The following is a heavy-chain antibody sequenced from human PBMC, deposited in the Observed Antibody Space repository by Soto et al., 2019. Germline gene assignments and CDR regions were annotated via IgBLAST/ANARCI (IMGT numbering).Heavy chain of an antibody. CDR2: ISSSSSTI. D-gene: IGHD3-10*01. J-gene: IGHJ6*02. CDR1: GFTFSSYS. CDR3: ARDGLWFGELLYYHGMDV. Sequence: GGSLRLSCAASGFTFSSYSMNWVRQAPGKGLEWVSYISSSSSTIYYADSVKGRFTISRDNAKNSLYLQMNSLRDEDTAVYYCARDGLWFGELLYYHGMDVWGQGTTVTVSS. V-gene: IGHV3-48*02.